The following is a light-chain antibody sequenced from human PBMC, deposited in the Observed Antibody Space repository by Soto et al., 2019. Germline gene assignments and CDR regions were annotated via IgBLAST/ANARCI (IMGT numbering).Light chain of an antibody. Sequence: EMVMTQSPATLSVSPGERATLSCRASQSVRTYVAWYQQKPGQTPRLLIYDTSTRATGIPARFSASGSGTAFTLTINSLQSEDFAIYYCQQYNNWQWTFGQGTKVEIK. J-gene: IGKJ1*01. V-gene: IGKV3-15*01. CDR1: QSVRTY. CDR3: QQYNNWQWT. CDR2: DTS.